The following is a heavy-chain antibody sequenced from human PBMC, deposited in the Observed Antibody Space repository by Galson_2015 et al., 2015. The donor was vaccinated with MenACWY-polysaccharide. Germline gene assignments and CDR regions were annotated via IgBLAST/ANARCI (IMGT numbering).Heavy chain of an antibody. Sequence: SVKVSCKASGYTFNTYDISWVRQAPGQGLEWMGWINVNNGNTNYAQKFQGRVTLTTDISTSTAYMGLRSLTSDDTAVYYCARDHWVGPKASGYWGQGTLVTVSS. CDR1: GYTFNTYD. CDR3: ARDHWVGPKASGY. V-gene: IGHV1-18*01. CDR2: INVNNGNT. D-gene: IGHD1-26*01. J-gene: IGHJ4*02.